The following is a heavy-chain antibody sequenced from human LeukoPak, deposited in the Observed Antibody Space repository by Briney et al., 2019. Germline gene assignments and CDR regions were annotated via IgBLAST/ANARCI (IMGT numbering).Heavy chain of an antibody. CDR3: AREGEGGSYPFDY. CDR2: INSDGSST. J-gene: IGHJ4*02. CDR1: GFTFSSNW. D-gene: IGHD1-26*01. Sequence: GGSLRLSCAASGFTFSSNWMHWVRQAPGKGLVWVSRINSDGSSTSYADSVKGRFTISRDNAKNTLYLQMNSLRAEDTAVYYCAREGEGGSYPFDYWGQGTLVTVSS. V-gene: IGHV3-74*01.